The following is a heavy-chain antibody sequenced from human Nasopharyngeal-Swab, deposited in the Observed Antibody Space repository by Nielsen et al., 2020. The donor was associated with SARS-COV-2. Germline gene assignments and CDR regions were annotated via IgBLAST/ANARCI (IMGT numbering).Heavy chain of an antibody. J-gene: IGHJ4*02. CDR2: IKQDGGIK. V-gene: IGHV3-7*03. CDR1: GFTFSGSW. Sequence: GESLKISCAATGFTFSGSWMSWVRQAPGKGLEWVADIKQDGGIKVYVDSVKGRFTISRDNATNSVYLQMNSLRVEDTAIYYCGRDPAWGAIDFWGRGTLVTVSA. D-gene: IGHD3-16*01. CDR3: GRDPAWGAIDF.